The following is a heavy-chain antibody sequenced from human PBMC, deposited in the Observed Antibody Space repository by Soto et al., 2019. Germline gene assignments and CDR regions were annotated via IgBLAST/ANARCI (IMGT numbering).Heavy chain of an antibody. V-gene: IGHV2-5*02. CDR3: AHAYGGRSLY. CDR1: GFSLTTDRVG. D-gene: IGHD1-26*01. CDR2: IYWDDSK. Sequence: QITLKASGPTLVKPTQPLTLTCTFSGFSLTTDRVGVGWIRQPPGEALEWLAVIYWDDSKTYRPSLESRLTITKDTSKNQVALTMTNMYSLDTATYYCAHAYGGRSLYWGQGTLVTVSS. J-gene: IGHJ4*02.